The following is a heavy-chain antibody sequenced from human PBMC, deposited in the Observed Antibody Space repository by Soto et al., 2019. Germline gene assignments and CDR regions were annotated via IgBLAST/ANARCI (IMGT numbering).Heavy chain of an antibody. D-gene: IGHD3-3*01. V-gene: IGHV4-31*02. Sequence: QVQLQESGPGLVKPSQTLSLTCSVSGGSVSSGGYYWNWIRQLPGKGLEWIGYIYDTETAYYNPSLKSRPSLSLDTSKNQFSLTLNSVTPADTAVYYCARENFGAVVHDAFDLWGQGTVVTVSS. CDR1: GGSVSSGGYY. J-gene: IGHJ3*01. CDR3: ARENFGAVVHDAFDL. CDR2: IYDTETA.